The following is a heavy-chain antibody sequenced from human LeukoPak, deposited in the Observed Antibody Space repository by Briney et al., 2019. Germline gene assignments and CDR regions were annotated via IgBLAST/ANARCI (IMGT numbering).Heavy chain of an antibody. J-gene: IGHJ3*02. Sequence: GGSLRLSCAASGFTFSDYYMSWIRQAPGKGLEWVSYISSSGSTIYYADSVMGRFTISRDNAKNSLYLQMNSLRAEDTAVYYCARDRGYDFWSGYYEDAFDIWGQGTMVTVSS. D-gene: IGHD3-3*01. V-gene: IGHV3-11*04. CDR2: ISSSGSTI. CDR3: ARDRGYDFWSGYYEDAFDI. CDR1: GFTFSDYY.